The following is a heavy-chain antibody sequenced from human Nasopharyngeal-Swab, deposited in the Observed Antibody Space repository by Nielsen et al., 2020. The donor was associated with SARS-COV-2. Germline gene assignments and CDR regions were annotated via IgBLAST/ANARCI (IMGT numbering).Heavy chain of an antibody. CDR3: ARALGSIAARPRSDP. V-gene: IGHV4-59*01. J-gene: IGHJ5*02. CDR2: IYYSGST. Sequence: WIRQPPGKGLEWIGYIYYSGSTNYNPSLKSRVTISVDTSKNQFSLKLSSVTAADTAVYYCARALGSIAARPRSDPWGQGTLVTVSS. D-gene: IGHD6-6*01.